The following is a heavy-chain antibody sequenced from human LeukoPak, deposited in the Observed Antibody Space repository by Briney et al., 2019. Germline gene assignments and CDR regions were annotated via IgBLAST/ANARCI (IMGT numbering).Heavy chain of an antibody. CDR1: GGSISSSSYY. CDR2: IYYSGST. V-gene: IGHV4-39*01. Sequence: SETLSLTCTVSGGSISSSSYYWGWVRQPPGRGLEWIGSIYYSGSTYYNPSLKSRVTISVNTSKNQFSLKLSSVTAADTAVYYCASTGDSYGRHRPAHHNWFDPWGQGTLVTVS. D-gene: IGHD5-18*01. J-gene: IGHJ5*02. CDR3: ASTGDSYGRHRPAHHNWFDP.